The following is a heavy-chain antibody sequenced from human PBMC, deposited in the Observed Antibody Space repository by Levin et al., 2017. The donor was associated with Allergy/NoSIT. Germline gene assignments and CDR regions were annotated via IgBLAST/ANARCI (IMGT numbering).Heavy chain of an antibody. J-gene: IGHJ4*02. CDR1: GFTFDDYA. D-gene: IGHD2-15*01. Sequence: PGGSLRLSCAASGFTFDDYAMHWVRQAPGKGLEWVSGISWNSGSIGYADSVKGRFTISRDNAKNSLYLQMNSLRAEDTALYYCAKDNGAAIGGYCSGGSCYLDYWGQGTLVTVSS. V-gene: IGHV3-9*01. CDR2: ISWNSGSI. CDR3: AKDNGAAIGGYCSGGSCYLDY.